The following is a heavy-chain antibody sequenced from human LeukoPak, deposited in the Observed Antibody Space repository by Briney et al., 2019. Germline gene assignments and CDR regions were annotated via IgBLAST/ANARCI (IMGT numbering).Heavy chain of an antibody. Sequence: PGGSLRLSCAASGFTVSSNYMSWVRQAPGKGLEWVSVIYSGGSTYYADSVKGRFTISTDNSKKTLYLQMNSMRADDTAVYYCARLGLSGSWSYFDYWGQGTLVTVSS. V-gene: IGHV3-66*01. CDR3: ARLGLSGSWSYFDY. CDR2: IYSGGST. CDR1: GFTVSSNY. D-gene: IGHD1-26*01. J-gene: IGHJ4*02.